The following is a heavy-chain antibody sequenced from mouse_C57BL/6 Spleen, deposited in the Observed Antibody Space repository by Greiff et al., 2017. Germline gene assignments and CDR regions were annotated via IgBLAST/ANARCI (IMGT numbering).Heavy chain of an antibody. CDR2: IDPETGGT. CDR3: KGFYYGSRYYAMDY. D-gene: IGHD1-1*01. Sequence: QVHVKQSGAELVRPGASVTLSCKASGYTFTDYEMHWVKQTPVHGLEWIGAIDPETGGTAYNQKFKGKAILTADKSSSTAYMELRSLTSEDSAVYYCKGFYYGSRYYAMDYWGQGTSVTVSS. J-gene: IGHJ4*01. V-gene: IGHV1-15*01. CDR1: GYTFTDYE.